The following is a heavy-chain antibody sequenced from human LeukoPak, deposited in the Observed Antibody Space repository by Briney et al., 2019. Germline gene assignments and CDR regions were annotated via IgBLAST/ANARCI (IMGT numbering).Heavy chain of an antibody. CDR1: GFTFSICA. CDR3: AKDRGQIYYNYYMDV. Sequence: GGSPRLSCAASGFTFSICAMSWVRQPPGKGLEWVSTLGGGGIDTYYADSVKGRFTISRDNSKNTLYLHMNSLRAEDTAVYYCAKDRGQIYYNYYMDVWGKGTTVTVSS. J-gene: IGHJ6*03. D-gene: IGHD3-10*01. V-gene: IGHV3-23*01. CDR2: LGGGGIDT.